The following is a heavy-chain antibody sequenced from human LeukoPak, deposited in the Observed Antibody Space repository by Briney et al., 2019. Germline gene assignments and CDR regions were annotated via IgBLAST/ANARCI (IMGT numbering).Heavy chain of an antibody. CDR1: GYSISSGYY. CDR3: ARGYSSSRAGY. CDR2: IYHSGST. D-gene: IGHD6-13*01. Sequence: PSETLSLTCTVSGYSISSGYYWGWIRQPPGQGLEWIGSIYHSGSTYYNPSLKSRVTISVDTSKNQFSLKLSSVTAADTAVYYCARGYSSSRAGYWGQGTLVTVSS. J-gene: IGHJ4*02. V-gene: IGHV4-38-2*02.